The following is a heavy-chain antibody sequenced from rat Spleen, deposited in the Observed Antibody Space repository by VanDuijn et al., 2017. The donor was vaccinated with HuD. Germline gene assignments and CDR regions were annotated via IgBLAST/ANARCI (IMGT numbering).Heavy chain of an antibody. CDR2: ITNAAGKV. J-gene: IGHJ3*01. CDR1: GFTFSDYA. CDR3: TTYSDYATSPFAY. V-gene: IGHV5S13*01. D-gene: IGHD1-6*01. Sequence: EVQLVESGGGLVQPGNSLKLSCAASGFTFSDYAMAWVRQSPKKGLEWVASITNAAGKVHYPDSVKGRFTISRDTAQNTLYLQMYSPTSEDTATYYCTTYSDYATSPFAYWGRGTLVTVSS.